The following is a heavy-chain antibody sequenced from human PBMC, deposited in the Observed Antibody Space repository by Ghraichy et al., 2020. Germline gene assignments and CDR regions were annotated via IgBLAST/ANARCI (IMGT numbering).Heavy chain of an antibody. Sequence: SQTLSLTCTVSGGSITSSNYYWGWIRQPPGKELEWIGSMHHTGSTYYNPSLENRLTISADTSKNEFSLKLSSVTAADTAVYYCVGSLVVIRYFGLWGRGTLVTVST. CDR3: VGSLVVIRYFGL. CDR1: GGSITSSNYY. D-gene: IGHD2-15*01. V-gene: IGHV4-39*01. J-gene: IGHJ2*01. CDR2: MHHTGST.